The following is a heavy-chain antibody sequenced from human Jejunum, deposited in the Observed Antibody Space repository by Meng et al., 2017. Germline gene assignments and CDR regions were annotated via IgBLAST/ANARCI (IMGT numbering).Heavy chain of an antibody. CDR1: GGSMNSAGHY. CDR3: ARATAGNSEYFQN. J-gene: IGHJ1*01. V-gene: IGHV4-31*03. Sequence: QVQLQESGPALGKPPRALSLTCTVAGGSMNSAGHYWSWIRQDPGKGLEWIGYIHYSGSTYYNPSLKSRVTISVDTSKNQFSLELNSVSAADTAVYYCARATAGNSEYFQNWGQGTLVTVSS. CDR2: IHYSGST. D-gene: IGHD4-23*01.